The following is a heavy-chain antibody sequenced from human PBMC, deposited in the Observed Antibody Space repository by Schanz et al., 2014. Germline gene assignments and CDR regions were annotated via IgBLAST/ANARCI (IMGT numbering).Heavy chain of an antibody. Sequence: QVQLVQSGAEVKKPGASVKVSCKASGYTLTAYYMHWVRQAPGQGLEWMGWINADSGGTNYAQRLQGRVTMTRDMSVNTAFMELRRLRSAVSAVYCCASDFWRGYSHCYYGLDVWGQGTTVAVSS. CDR3: ASDFWRGYSHCYYGLDV. D-gene: IGHD3-3*01. CDR1: GYTLTAYY. V-gene: IGHV1-2*02. CDR2: INADSGGT. J-gene: IGHJ6*02.